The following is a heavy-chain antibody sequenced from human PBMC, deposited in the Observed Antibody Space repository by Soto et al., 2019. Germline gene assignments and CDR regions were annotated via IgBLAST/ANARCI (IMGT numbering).Heavy chain of an antibody. CDR1: GFTFSSYW. Sequence: EVQLVESGGGLVQPGGSLRLSCVDSGFTFSSYWMSWVRQAPVKGLEWVGNIKQDGSEENYVDSLKGRLTISRDNAKNSMYMQMNSLRAEDTAVYYCARIAATGRGWDVWGQGTTVVVSS. CDR2: IKQDGSEE. J-gene: IGHJ6*02. CDR3: ARIAATGRGWDV. D-gene: IGHD6-13*01. V-gene: IGHV3-7*01.